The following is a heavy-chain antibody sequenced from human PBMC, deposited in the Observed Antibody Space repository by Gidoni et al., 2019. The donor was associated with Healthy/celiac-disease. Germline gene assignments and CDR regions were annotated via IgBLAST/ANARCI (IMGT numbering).Heavy chain of an antibody. CDR3: ARTVAKGLDWFDP. CDR1: ARSISSYY. V-gene: IGHV4-59*01. J-gene: IGHJ5*02. CDR2: IYYSGST. Sequence: QVHLQESGPGLVKPSETLSLTCTVPARSISSYYWSWIRQPPGKGLEWIGYIYYSGSTNYNPSLKSRVTISVDTSKNQFSLKLSSVTAADTAVYYCARTVAKGLDWFDPWGQGTLVTVSS. D-gene: IGHD4-17*01.